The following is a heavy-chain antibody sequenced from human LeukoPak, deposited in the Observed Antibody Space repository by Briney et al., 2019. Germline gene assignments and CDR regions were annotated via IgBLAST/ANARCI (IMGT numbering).Heavy chain of an antibody. V-gene: IGHV3-66*01. D-gene: IGHD3-22*01. Sequence: GGSLRLSCAASGFTVSSNYMSWVRQAPGKGLEWVSVIYSGGSTYYADSVKGRFTISRDNSKNTLYLQMNSLRAEDTAVYYCAREGDYYVTSGFYYYWGQGTLVTVSS. J-gene: IGHJ4*02. CDR3: AREGDYYVTSGFYYY. CDR1: GFTVSSNY. CDR2: IYSGGST.